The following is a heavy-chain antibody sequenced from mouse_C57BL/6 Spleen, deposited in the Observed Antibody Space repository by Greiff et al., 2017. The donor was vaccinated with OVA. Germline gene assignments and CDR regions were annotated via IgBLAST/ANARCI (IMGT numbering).Heavy chain of an antibody. Sequence: QVQLKQSGAELARPGASVKMSCKASGYTFTSYTMHWVKQRPGQGLEWIGYINPSSGYTKYNQKFKDKATLTADKSSSTAYMQLSSLTSEDSAVYDGAREGGYDEGFDYWGQGTTLTVSS. V-gene: IGHV1-4*01. D-gene: IGHD2-2*01. CDR2: INPSSGYT. CDR3: AREGGYDEGFDY. J-gene: IGHJ2*01. CDR1: GYTFTSYT.